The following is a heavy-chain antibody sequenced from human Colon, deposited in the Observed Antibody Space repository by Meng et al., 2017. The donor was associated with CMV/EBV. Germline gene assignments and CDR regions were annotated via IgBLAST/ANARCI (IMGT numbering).Heavy chain of an antibody. Sequence: GESLKISCAASGFTFSDYYMSWIRQAPGKGLEWLSVIYSTGRTFYADSAKGRFTISRDNVKNSLYLQMNTLRVEDMAVYYCAKGQGIIYDWGQGTLVTVSS. CDR3: AKGQGIIYD. D-gene: IGHD5/OR15-5a*01. CDR2: IYSTGRT. CDR1: GFTFSDYY. J-gene: IGHJ4*02. V-gene: IGHV3-69-1*02.